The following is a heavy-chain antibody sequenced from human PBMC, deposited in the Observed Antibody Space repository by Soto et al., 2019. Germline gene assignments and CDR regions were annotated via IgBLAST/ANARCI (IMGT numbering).Heavy chain of an antibody. D-gene: IGHD6-6*01. CDR3: ARDDRPRYSSSYGDYYYYGMDV. CDR1: GYTFTSYG. Sequence: QVQLVQSGAEVKKPGASVKVSCKASGYTFTSYGISWVRQAPGQGLEWMGWISAYNGNTNYAQKLQGRVTMTTDTSTSTAYMERRSLRSDDTDVYYCARDDRPRYSSSYGDYYYYGMDVWGQGTTVTVSS. J-gene: IGHJ6*02. V-gene: IGHV1-18*04. CDR2: ISAYNGNT.